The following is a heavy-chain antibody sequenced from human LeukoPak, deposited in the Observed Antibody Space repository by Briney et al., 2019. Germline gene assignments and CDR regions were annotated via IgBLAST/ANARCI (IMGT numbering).Heavy chain of an antibody. CDR3: ARGYSDSSGYWFHDAFDI. CDR1: AYTFTGYY. Sequence: ASVKVSCKASAYTFTGYYMHWVRQAPEQGLEWMGWINPNSGGTNYAQKFQGRVTMTRDTSISTAYMEQSRLRSDDTAVYYCARGYSDSSGYWFHDAFDIWGQGTMVTVSS. V-gene: IGHV1-2*02. D-gene: IGHD3-22*01. CDR2: INPNSGGT. J-gene: IGHJ3*02.